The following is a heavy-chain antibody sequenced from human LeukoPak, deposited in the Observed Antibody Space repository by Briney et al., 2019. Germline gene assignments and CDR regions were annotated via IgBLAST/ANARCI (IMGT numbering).Heavy chain of an antibody. V-gene: IGHV3-30*02. CDR2: IRYDGSNK. CDR3: AKHYYYDSSGHYYFDY. D-gene: IGHD3-22*01. Sequence: PGGSLRLSCAASGFTFSSYGMHWVRQAPGKGLEWVAFIRYDGSNKYYADSVKGRFTISRDNSKNTLYLQMNSLRAEDTAVYYCAKHYYYDSSGHYYFDYWGQGTLVTVSS. J-gene: IGHJ4*02. CDR1: GFTFSSYG.